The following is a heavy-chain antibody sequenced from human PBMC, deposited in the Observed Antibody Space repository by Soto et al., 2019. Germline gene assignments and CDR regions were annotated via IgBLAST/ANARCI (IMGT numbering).Heavy chain of an antibody. CDR2: INAGNGNT. CDR1: GYTFTSYA. J-gene: IGHJ3*02. Sequence: QVQLVQSGAEVKKPGASVKVSCKASGYTFTSYAMHWVRQAPGQRLEWMGWINAGNGNTKYSQKFQGRVTITRDTSASTAYMELSSLRSEDTAVYYCARDGGCSGGSCYVAFDIWGQGTMVTVSS. V-gene: IGHV1-3*01. D-gene: IGHD2-15*01. CDR3: ARDGGCSGGSCYVAFDI.